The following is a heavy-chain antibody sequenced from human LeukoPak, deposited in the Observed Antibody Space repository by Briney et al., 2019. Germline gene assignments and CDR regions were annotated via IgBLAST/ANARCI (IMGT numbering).Heavy chain of an antibody. CDR3: ARRDSRSSTNDFDY. Sequence: ASVKVSCKASGYTFTSYGISWVRQAPGQGLEWMGWISAYNGNTNYAQKLQGRVTMTTDTSTSTAYMELRSLRSDDTAVYYCARRDSRSSTNDFDYWGQGTLVIVSS. CDR1: GYTFTSYG. D-gene: IGHD6-6*01. J-gene: IGHJ4*02. CDR2: ISAYNGNT. V-gene: IGHV1-18*01.